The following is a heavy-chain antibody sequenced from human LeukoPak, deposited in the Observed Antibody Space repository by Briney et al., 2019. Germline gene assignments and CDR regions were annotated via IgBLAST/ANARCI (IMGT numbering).Heavy chain of an antibody. Sequence: GGTLRLSCAASGFTFSSYGMSWVGQAPGQGLEWVSAISGSGGSTYYADSVKGRFTISRDKSKNTLYLQMNSLRAEDTAVYYCAKGPGRLYDILTGNYYYYYMDVWGKGTTVTISS. CDR1: GFTFSSYG. CDR2: ISGSGGST. J-gene: IGHJ6*03. D-gene: IGHD3-9*01. CDR3: AKGPGRLYDILTGNYYYYYMDV. V-gene: IGHV3-23*01.